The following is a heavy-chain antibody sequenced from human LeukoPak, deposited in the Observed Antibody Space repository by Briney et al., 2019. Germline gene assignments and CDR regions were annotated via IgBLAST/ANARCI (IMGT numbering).Heavy chain of an antibody. Sequence: SETLSLTCAVYGGSFSGYYWSWIRQPPVKGLEWIGEINHSGSTNYNPSLKSRVTISVDTSKNQFSLKLSSVTAADTAVYYCARGPYSSGWHPPGYDYWGQGTLVTVSS. CDR2: INHSGST. V-gene: IGHV4-34*01. J-gene: IGHJ4*02. D-gene: IGHD6-19*01. CDR1: GGSFSGYY. CDR3: ARGPYSSGWHPPGYDY.